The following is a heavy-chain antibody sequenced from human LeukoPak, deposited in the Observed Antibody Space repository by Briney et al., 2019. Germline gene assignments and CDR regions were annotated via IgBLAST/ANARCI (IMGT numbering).Heavy chain of an antibody. CDR1: AYSISSGDY. CDR2: HYHSGST. Sequence: SSETLSLTCTVSAYSISSGDYWGWIRQPPGKGLEWIGNHYHSGSTYYNPSLKSRVTISVDTSTNQFSLKLNSVTAADTAVYYCARVTSYYDSSGYYYLQSGAFDIWGQGTMVTVSS. J-gene: IGHJ3*02. CDR3: ARVTSYYDSSGYYYLQSGAFDI. D-gene: IGHD3-22*01. V-gene: IGHV4-38-2*02.